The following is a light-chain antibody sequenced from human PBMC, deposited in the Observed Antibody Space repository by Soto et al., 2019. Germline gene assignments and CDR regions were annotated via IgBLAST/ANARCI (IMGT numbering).Light chain of an antibody. CDR1: QSVRSNY. V-gene: IGKV3-20*01. CDR3: QHYGSSAYT. J-gene: IGKJ2*01. Sequence: EIVLTQSPGTLSLSPGERATLSCRASQSVRSNYLAWYQQKPSQAPRLLIYGASSRTTGIPERFSGSGSGTDFTLTISSLEPEDFAVYYCQHYGSSAYTFGQGTTLEIK. CDR2: GAS.